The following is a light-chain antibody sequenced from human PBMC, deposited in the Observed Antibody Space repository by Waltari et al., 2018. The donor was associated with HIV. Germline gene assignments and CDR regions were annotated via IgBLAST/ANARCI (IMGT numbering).Light chain of an antibody. J-gene: IGLJ3*02. CDR3: ASFTTRGTAV. V-gene: IGLV2-14*03. CDR2: DVI. Sequence: QSALTQPASVSGSPGQSITISCTGTSSDVGAYNHVSWYQKPPGNAPKGMIYDVISRPTGVSGRLSCSKSGNTASLTISGLQTEDEADYYCASFTTRGTAVFGGGTKLTVL. CDR1: SSDVGAYNH.